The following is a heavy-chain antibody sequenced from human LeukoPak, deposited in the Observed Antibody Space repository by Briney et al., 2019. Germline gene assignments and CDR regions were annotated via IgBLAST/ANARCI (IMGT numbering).Heavy chain of an antibody. CDR1: GGSISSGGYY. CDR3: ARSVDTGKRRFDY. V-gene: IGHV4-31*03. J-gene: IGHJ4*02. CDR2: IYYSGST. D-gene: IGHD5-18*01. Sequence: PSETLSLTCTVSGGSISSGGYYWSWIRQHPGKGLEWIGYIYYSGSTYYNPSLKSRVTISVDTSKNQFSLKLSSVTAADTAVYYCARSVDTGKRRFDYWGQGTLVTVSS.